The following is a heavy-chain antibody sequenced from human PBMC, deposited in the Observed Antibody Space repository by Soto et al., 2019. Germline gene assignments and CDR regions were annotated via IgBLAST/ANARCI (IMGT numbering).Heavy chain of an antibody. CDR1: GYTFTSYY. CDR2: INPSGGST. CDR3: ARARPLDGYFDY. Sequence: QVQLVQSGAEVKKPGASVKVSCKASGYTFTSYYTHWVRQAPGQGLEWMGIINPSGGSTSYAQKLQGRVTMTRDTSTRTVYLELSSLRSEDTAVYYCARARPLDGYFDYWGQGTLVTVSS. D-gene: IGHD2-8*01. V-gene: IGHV1-46*04. J-gene: IGHJ4*02.